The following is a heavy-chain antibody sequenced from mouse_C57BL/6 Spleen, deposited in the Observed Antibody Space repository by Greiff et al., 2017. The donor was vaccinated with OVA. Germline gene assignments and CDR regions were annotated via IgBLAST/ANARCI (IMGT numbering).Heavy chain of an antibody. CDR2: IDPSDRYT. J-gene: IGHJ2*01. D-gene: IGHD1-1*01. Sequence: QVHVKQPGAELVMPGASVKLSCKASGYTFTSYWMHWVKQRPGQGLEWIGEIDPSDRYTNYNQKFKGKSTLTVDKSSSTAYMQLSSLTSEDSAVYYCARNGAVVAPYYFDYWGQGTTLTVSS. V-gene: IGHV1-69*01. CDR3: ARNGAVVAPYYFDY. CDR1: GYTFTSYW.